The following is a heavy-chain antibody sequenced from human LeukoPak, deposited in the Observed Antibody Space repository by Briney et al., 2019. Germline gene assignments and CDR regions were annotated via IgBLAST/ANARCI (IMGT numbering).Heavy chain of an antibody. D-gene: IGHD2/OR15-2a*01. CDR3: ARWLSYYFDY. J-gene: IGHJ4*02. V-gene: IGHV3-64*01. CDR2: ISSNGVNT. Sequence: GGFLRLSCAASGFTFSSYAMHWVRQAPGKGLEYVSAISSNGVNTYYANSVKGRFTISRDNSKNTLYLQMGSLRAEDMAVYYCARWLSYYFDYWGQGSLVTVSS. CDR1: GFTFSSYA.